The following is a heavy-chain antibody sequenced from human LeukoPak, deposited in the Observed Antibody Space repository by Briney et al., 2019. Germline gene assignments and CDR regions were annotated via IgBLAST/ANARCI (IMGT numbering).Heavy chain of an antibody. V-gene: IGHV3-48*03. D-gene: IGHD6-13*01. Sequence: GGSLRLSCAASGFTFSSYEMNWVRQAPGKGLEWVSYISSSGSTIYYADSVKGRFTISRDSAKNSLYLQMNSLRAEDTAVYYCARGGDSSSWSAYYYYYYMDVWGKGTTVTISS. CDR3: ARGGDSSSWSAYYYYYYMDV. CDR2: ISSSGSTI. CDR1: GFTFSSYE. J-gene: IGHJ6*03.